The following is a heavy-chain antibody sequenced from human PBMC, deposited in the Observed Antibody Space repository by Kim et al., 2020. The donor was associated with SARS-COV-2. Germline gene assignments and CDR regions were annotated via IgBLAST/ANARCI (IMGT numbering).Heavy chain of an antibody. Sequence: SETLSLTCTVSGGSISSGDYYWSWIRQPPGKGLEWIGYIYYSGSTYYNPSLKSRVTISVDTSKNQFSLKLSSVTAADTAVYYCARGSKTGYSQRKYYYYGMDVWGQGTTVTVPS. CDR3: ARGSKTGYSQRKYYYYGMDV. J-gene: IGHJ6*02. V-gene: IGHV4-30-4*01. CDR2: IYYSGST. D-gene: IGHD5-18*01. CDR1: GGSISSGDYY.